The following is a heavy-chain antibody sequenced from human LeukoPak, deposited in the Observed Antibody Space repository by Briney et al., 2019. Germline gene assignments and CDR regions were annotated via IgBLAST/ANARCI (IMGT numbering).Heavy chain of an antibody. CDR3: TRDLATVKRAFDI. V-gene: IGHV1-18*01. Sequence: GASVKVSCKASGYTFTSYGISWVRQAPGLGLEWMGWISAYNGNTNYAQKLQGRVTMTTDTSTSTAYMELRTLRSDDTAVYYCTRDLATVKRAFDIWGQGTMVTVSS. D-gene: IGHD4-17*01. J-gene: IGHJ3*02. CDR2: ISAYNGNT. CDR1: GYTFTSYG.